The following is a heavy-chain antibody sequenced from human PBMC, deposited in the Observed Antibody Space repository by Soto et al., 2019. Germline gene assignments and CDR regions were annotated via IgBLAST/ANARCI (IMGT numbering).Heavy chain of an antibody. V-gene: IGHV3-23*01. CDR3: AKDKSPDYDYVWGSYRTPYYYGMDV. Sequence: GGSLRLSCAASGFTFSSYAMSWVRQAPGKGLEWVSAISGSGGSTYYADSVKGRFTISRDNSKNTLYLQMNSLRAEDTAVYYCAKDKSPDYDYVWGSYRTPYYYGMDVWGQGTTVTVSS. J-gene: IGHJ6*02. D-gene: IGHD3-16*02. CDR1: GFTFSSYA. CDR2: ISGSGGST.